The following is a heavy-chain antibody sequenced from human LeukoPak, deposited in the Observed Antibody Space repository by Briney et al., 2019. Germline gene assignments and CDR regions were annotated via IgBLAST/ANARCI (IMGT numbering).Heavy chain of an antibody. Sequence: SETLSLTCTVSGGSISSSYYYWGWIRQPPGKGLEWIGSIYYSGSTYYNPPLKSRVTISVDTSKNQFSLQLSSLTAAHTAVYYCAHKRAHYYDTSCYLPLDYWGQGTLVTVSS. D-gene: IGHD3-22*01. CDR1: GGSISSSYYY. CDR3: AHKRAHYYDTSCYLPLDY. V-gene: IGHV4-39*01. CDR2: IYYSGST. J-gene: IGHJ4*02.